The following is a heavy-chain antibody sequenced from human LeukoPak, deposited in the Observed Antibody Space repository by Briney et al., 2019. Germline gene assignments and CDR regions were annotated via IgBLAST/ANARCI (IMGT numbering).Heavy chain of an antibody. Sequence: PSGTLSLTCAVSGGSISSSNWWSWVRQPPGKGLEWIGEIYHSGSTNYNPSLKSRVTISVDTSKNQFSLKLSSVTAADTAVYYCARGSSYDSSGYYFLWGARPYGFDYWGQGTLVTVSS. CDR1: GGSISSSNW. J-gene: IGHJ4*02. CDR2: IYHSGST. D-gene: IGHD3-22*01. CDR3: ARGSSYDSSGYYFLWGARPYGFDY. V-gene: IGHV4-4*02.